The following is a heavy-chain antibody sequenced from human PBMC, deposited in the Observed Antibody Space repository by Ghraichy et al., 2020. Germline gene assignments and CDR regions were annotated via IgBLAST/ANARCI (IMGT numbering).Heavy chain of an antibody. J-gene: IGHJ4*02. D-gene: IGHD3-22*01. CDR2: VSGSGGRT. CDR1: GFTFSSYA. V-gene: IGHV3-23*01. CDR3: AKSNYFDTSGYFDF. Sequence: GGSLRLSCAASGFTFSSYAMSWVRQAPGKGLEWASVVSGSGGRTYYADSVKGRFTISRDNSKNTLYLQMNSLRVEDTAVYYCAKSNYFDTSGYFDFWGQGTLVNVAS.